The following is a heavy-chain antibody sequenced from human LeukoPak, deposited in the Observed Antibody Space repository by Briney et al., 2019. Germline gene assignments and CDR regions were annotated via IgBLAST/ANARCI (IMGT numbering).Heavy chain of an antibody. CDR1: GFTFSSYA. V-gene: IGHV3-30-3*01. CDR3: ARVEEEGGNSGRVAFDI. Sequence: GRSLRLSYAASGFTFSSYAMHWVRQAPGKGLEWVAVISYDGSNKYYADSVKGRFTISRDNSKNTLYLQMNSLRAEDTAVYYCARVEEEGGNSGRVAFDIWGQGTMVTVSS. CDR2: ISYDGSNK. J-gene: IGHJ3*02. D-gene: IGHD4-23*01.